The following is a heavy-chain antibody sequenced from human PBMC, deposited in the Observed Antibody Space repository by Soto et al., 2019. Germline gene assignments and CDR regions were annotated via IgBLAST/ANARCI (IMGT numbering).Heavy chain of an antibody. CDR2: IHHSGST. Sequence: SETLSLTCTVSGGSISSYYWSWIRQPPGKGLEWIGYIHHSGSTDYTPSLKSRVTISVDTSKNQFSLRLSSVTAADTAIYYCVRGIYDSSGYYTRIFDYWGQGTLVTVSS. D-gene: IGHD3-22*01. J-gene: IGHJ4*02. V-gene: IGHV4-59*01. CDR1: GGSISSYY. CDR3: VRGIYDSSGYYTRIFDY.